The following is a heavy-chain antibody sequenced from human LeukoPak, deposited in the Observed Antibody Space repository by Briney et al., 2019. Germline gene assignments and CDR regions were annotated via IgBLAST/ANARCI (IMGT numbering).Heavy chain of an antibody. D-gene: IGHD3-10*01. Sequence: SETLSLTCAVYGDSFSGYSWTWLRQPPGKGLEWIGEINHGGSTKYNPSLKSRVTISGDTSENQFSLKLTSITAADAGVYYCSRTGGRSYYIESWSQGTLVTVSS. V-gene: IGHV4-34*01. CDR3: SRTGGRSYYIES. CDR1: GDSFSGYS. J-gene: IGHJ4*02. CDR2: INHGGST.